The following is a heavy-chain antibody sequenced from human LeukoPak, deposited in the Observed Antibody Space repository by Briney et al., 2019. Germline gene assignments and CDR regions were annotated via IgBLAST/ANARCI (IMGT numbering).Heavy chain of an antibody. J-gene: IGHJ4*02. D-gene: IGHD4-23*01. V-gene: IGHV3-30*04. Sequence: PGGSLRLSCAASGFTFSSYAMHWVRLAPGKGLGWQAFISYDGSNKYYGDSVKGRFTISRDNSKNTLYLQMNSLGAEDTAVYYCARDNSKSQWSFDYWRQGTLVSVSS. CDR2: ISYDGSNK. CDR1: GFTFSSYA. CDR3: ARDNSKSQWSFDY.